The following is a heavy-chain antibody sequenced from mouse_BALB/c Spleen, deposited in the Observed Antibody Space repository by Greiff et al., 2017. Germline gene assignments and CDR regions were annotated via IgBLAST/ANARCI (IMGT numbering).Heavy chain of an antibody. V-gene: IGHV3-2*02. CDR2: ISYSGST. D-gene: IGHD2-2*01. CDR1: GYSITSDYA. Sequence: EVHLVESGPGLVKPSQSLSLTCTVTGYSITSDYAWNWIRQFPGNKLEWMGYISYSGSTSYNPSLKSRISITRDTSKNQFFLQLNSVTTEDTATYYCANIPYGYDRGAWFAYWGQGTLVTVSA. J-gene: IGHJ3*01. CDR3: ANIPYGYDRGAWFAY.